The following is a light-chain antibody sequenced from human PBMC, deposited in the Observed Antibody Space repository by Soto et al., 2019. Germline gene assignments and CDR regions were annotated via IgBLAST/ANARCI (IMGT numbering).Light chain of an antibody. V-gene: IGLV2-14*01. J-gene: IGLJ1*01. Sequence: QCALSQPASVSGSPGQSITITCTGTSSDVGGYNYVSWYQQHPGKAPKLMIYDVSNRPSGVSNRLSGSKSGNTASLTISGLQAEVEADYYCSSYTRSSISCYIFGTGTKVTVL. CDR1: SSDVGGYNY. CDR3: SSYTRSSISCYI. CDR2: DVS.